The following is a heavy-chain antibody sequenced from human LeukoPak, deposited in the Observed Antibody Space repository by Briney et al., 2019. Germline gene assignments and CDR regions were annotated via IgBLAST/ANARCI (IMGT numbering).Heavy chain of an antibody. CDR3: ARYGGNSRDFDL. V-gene: IGHV4-30-4*08. D-gene: IGHD4-23*01. Sequence: LCLSCAASGFTFSSYAMSWVRQPPGKGLEWIGYIRYTGTTYYNPSLKSRLSMSVDTSKNQFSLGLSSVTAADTAVYYCARYGGNSRDFDLWGQGTLVTVSS. CDR2: IRYTGTT. CDR1: GFTFSSYA. J-gene: IGHJ4*02.